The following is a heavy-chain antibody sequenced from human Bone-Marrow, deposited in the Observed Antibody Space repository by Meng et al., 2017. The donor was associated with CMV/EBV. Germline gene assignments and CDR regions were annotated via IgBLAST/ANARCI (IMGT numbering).Heavy chain of an antibody. CDR3: AREQQLDKNWFDP. CDR1: GYTFTSYY. Sequence: SVKVSCKASGYTFTSYYMHWVRQAPGQGLEWMGGVIPIFGPSDYAQNFQGRVTITADKSTSTAYMELSSLRSEDTAVYYCAREQQLDKNWFDPWGQGTLVTVSS. J-gene: IGHJ5*02. D-gene: IGHD6-13*01. V-gene: IGHV1-69*06. CDR2: VIPIFGPS.